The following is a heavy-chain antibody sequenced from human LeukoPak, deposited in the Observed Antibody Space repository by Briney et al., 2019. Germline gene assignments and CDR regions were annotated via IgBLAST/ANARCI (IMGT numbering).Heavy chain of an antibody. CDR3: AKGDNWNPIDY. J-gene: IGHJ4*02. CDR2: MNPNSGNT. Sequence: ASVKVSCKASGYTFTSYDINWVRQVTGQGLEWMGWMNPNSGNTGYAQKFQGRVTITRNTSISTAYMELSSLRSEDTAVYYCAKGDNWNPIDYWGQGTLVTVSS. CDR1: GYTFTSYD. V-gene: IGHV1-8*03. D-gene: IGHD1-20*01.